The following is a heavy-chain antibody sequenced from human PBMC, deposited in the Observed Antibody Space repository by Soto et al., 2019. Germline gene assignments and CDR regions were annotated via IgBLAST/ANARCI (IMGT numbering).Heavy chain of an antibody. CDR3: ATSPMVRGVIIKSVWFDP. D-gene: IGHD3-10*01. CDR2: ISAYNGNT. J-gene: IGHJ5*02. V-gene: IGHV1-18*01. CDR1: CYAFTSYC. Sequence: GASVKVSSEASCYAFTSYCSSWVRQAPGQGLEWMGWISAYNGNTNYAQKLQVRVTMTTDTSTSTDSMELRSLRSDDTAVYYCATSPMVRGVIIKSVWFDPWGQGTLVTVSS.